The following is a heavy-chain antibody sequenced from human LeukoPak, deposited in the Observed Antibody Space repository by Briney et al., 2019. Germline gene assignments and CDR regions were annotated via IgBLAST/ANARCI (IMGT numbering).Heavy chain of an antibody. CDR3: AKGDCDFWSGYYPRQYYSMDV. J-gene: IGHJ6*02. D-gene: IGHD3-3*01. CDR1: GFTFSSYA. V-gene: IGHV3-23*01. CDR2: ISGSGGST. Sequence: PGASLRLSCAASGFTFSSYAMSWVRQAPGKGLEWVSAISGSGGSTYYADSVKGRFTISRDNSKNTLYMQMNSLRAEDTAVYYCAKGDCDFWSGYYPRQYYSMDVWGQGTTVTVSS.